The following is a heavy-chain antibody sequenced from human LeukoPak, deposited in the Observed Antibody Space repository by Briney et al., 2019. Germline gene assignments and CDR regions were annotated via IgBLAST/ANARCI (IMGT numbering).Heavy chain of an antibody. Sequence: GGSLRLSCAASGFTFSSYSMNWVRQAPGKGLEWVANIKEDESEKYYVDSVKGRFTISRDNAKNSLYLEMNSLRAEDTAVYYCARGGFGFAYWGQGTPVIVSS. CDR2: IKEDESEK. V-gene: IGHV3-7*01. D-gene: IGHD3-16*01. J-gene: IGHJ4*02. CDR1: GFTFSSYS. CDR3: ARGGFGFAY.